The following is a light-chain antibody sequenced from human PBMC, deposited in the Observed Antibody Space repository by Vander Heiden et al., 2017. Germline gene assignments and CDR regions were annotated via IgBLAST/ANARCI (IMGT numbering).Light chain of an antibody. Sequence: PGQSITIPCTGTSSDVGHYNYVSWYQQHPGKAPKLLVYDVSNRPAGVSNRFSGSKSGNTASLTISGLQAEDEADYYGSSYASTSTWVFGGGTQLTFL. CDR2: DVS. J-gene: IGLJ3*02. CDR3: SSYASTSTWV. V-gene: IGLV2-14*03. CDR1: SSDVGHYNY.